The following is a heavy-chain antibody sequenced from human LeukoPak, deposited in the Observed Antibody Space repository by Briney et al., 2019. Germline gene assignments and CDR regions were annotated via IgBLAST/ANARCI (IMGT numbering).Heavy chain of an antibody. J-gene: IGHJ3*02. D-gene: IGHD3-10*02. Sequence: PGGSLRLSCAASGFTFGNFVMNWVRQAPGKGLEWVSIISGSADATYYADSVKGRFTISRDNSKNTLYLQMNSLRAEDTAVYYCARGGYYYVEPPDGATFDIWGQGTMVTVSS. CDR1: GFTFGNFV. V-gene: IGHV3-23*01. CDR2: ISGSADAT. CDR3: ARGGYYYVEPPDGATFDI.